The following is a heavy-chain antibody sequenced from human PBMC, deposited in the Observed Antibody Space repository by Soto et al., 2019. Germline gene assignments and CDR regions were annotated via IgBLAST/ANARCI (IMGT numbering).Heavy chain of an antibody. J-gene: IGHJ3*02. CDR1: GYTFTSYD. D-gene: IGHD3-10*01. Sequence: QVQLVQSGAEVKKPGASVKVSCKASGYTFTSYDINWVRQATGQGLEWMGWMNPNSGNTGYAQKFQGRVTMTRTTSISTAYMELSSLTSEDTAVYYCARGINYYDSGDDAFDIWGQGTMVTVSS. CDR3: ARGINYYDSGDDAFDI. V-gene: IGHV1-8*01. CDR2: MNPNSGNT.